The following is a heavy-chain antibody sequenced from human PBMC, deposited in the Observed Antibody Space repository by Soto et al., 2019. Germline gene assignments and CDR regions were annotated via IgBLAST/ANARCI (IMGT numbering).Heavy chain of an antibody. CDR1: GFSLTSRPVG. J-gene: IGHJ4*02. CDR3: AHRGYKNGNWDQGYLGN. Sequence: QITLKESGPTRVKPTQTLMLTCSFSGFSLTSRPVGVAWIRQPPGKALEWLAVIYWDDDKRYSPSLKSRLTIANDTSQRQVVLTIAYMDHVDTATYFCAHRGYKNGNWDQGYLGNWGQGILVTVSS. D-gene: IGHD5-18*01. CDR2: IYWDDDK. V-gene: IGHV2-5*02.